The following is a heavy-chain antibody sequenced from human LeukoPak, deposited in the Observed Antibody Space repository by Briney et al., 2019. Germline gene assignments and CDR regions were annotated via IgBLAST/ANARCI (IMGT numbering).Heavy chain of an antibody. J-gene: IGHJ4*02. CDR3: ARGQQALDY. Sequence: PSETLSLTCAVYGGSFSGYYWSWIRQPPGKGLEWIGEINHSGSTNYNPSLKSRVTISVDTSKNQFSLKLSSVTAADTAVYYCARGQQALDYWGQGTLVTVSS. CDR1: GGSFSGYY. V-gene: IGHV4-34*01. CDR2: INHSGST. D-gene: IGHD6-13*01.